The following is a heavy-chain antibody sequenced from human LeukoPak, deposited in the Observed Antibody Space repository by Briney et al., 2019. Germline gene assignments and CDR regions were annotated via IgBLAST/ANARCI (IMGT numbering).Heavy chain of an antibody. CDR2: ISGSGGST. Sequence: GRSLRLSCVASGFTFTNYAMHWVRQAPGKGLEWVSAISGSGGSTYYADSVKGRFTISRDNSKNTLYLQMNSLRVEDTAVYYCAKGAYCSGGNCYLGDLDYWGQGTLVTVSS. V-gene: IGHV3-23*01. D-gene: IGHD2-15*01. J-gene: IGHJ4*02. CDR3: AKGAYCSGGNCYLGDLDY. CDR1: GFTFTNYA.